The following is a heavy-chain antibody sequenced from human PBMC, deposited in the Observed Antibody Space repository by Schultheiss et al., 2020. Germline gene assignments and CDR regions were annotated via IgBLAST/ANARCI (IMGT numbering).Heavy chain of an antibody. Sequence: SETLSLTCTVSVGSISSGGYYWSWIRQHPGKGLEWIAYIYYSGSTYYNPSLKSRVTISVDTSKNQFSLKLSSVTAADTAVYYCARDRIAVAGTFHYYYMDVWGKGTTVPVSS. CDR3: ARDRIAVAGTFHYYYMDV. D-gene: IGHD6-19*01. J-gene: IGHJ6*03. CDR1: VGSISSGGYY. CDR2: IYYSGST. V-gene: IGHV4-31*03.